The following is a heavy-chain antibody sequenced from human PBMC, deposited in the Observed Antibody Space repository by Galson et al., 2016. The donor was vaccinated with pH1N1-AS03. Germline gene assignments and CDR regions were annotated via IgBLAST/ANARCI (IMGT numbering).Heavy chain of an antibody. CDR3: AKDPASGEVWDILGALNWFDP. D-gene: IGHD1-26*01. CDR2: IYGGGDT. J-gene: IGHJ5*02. V-gene: IGHV3-66*02. Sequence: SLRLSCAASGFTINNNYMSWVRQAPGKGLEWVSVIYGGGDTFYADSVKGRFTISQDNSKNTVYLQMNSLRAEDTAVYYCAKDPASGEVWDILGALNWFDPWGQGTLSPSPQ. CDR1: GFTINNNY.